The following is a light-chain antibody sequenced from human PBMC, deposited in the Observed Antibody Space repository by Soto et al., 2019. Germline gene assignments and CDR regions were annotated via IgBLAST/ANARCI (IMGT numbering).Light chain of an antibody. Sequence: DIQVSQSPSTLSASEGDRVTVTCRASESIGNWLAWYQQKPGQAPNLLIYEASNLESGVPSRFSCSGSGTEFTLTISSLQPVDFATYYCHQYSSFPWTFGQGTKVDI. CDR3: HQYSSFPWT. J-gene: IGKJ1*01. CDR1: ESIGNW. CDR2: EAS. V-gene: IGKV1-5*03.